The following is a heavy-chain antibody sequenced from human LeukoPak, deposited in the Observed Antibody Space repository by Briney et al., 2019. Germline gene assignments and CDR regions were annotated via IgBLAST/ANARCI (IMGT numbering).Heavy chain of an antibody. J-gene: IGHJ1*01. CDR2: ISYDGSNK. CDR3: ASDYYDSSGLKYFQH. CDR1: GFTFNNYA. D-gene: IGHD3-22*01. V-gene: IGHV3-30*04. Sequence: GGSLRLSCAASGFTFNNYARFWVRQPPGKGLEWVAVISYDGSNKYYADSVKGRFTISRDNSKNTLYLQMNSLRAEDTAVYYCASDYYDSSGLKYFQHWGQGTLVIVSS.